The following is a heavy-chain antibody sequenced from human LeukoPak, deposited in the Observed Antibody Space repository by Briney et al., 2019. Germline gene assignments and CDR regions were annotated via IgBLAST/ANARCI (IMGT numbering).Heavy chain of an antibody. CDR3: AKGNTLTTVYFDF. J-gene: IGHJ4*02. CDR2: ISASDGRI. D-gene: IGHD3-16*01. Sequence: PGGSLRLSCAASGFTFSTTDMSWVRQAPGKGPEWVSGISASDGRIYYADSVKGRFTLSRDISKDTLYLEMNSLRAEDTAIYYCAKGNTLTTVYFDFWGQGTLVTVSS. CDR1: GFTFSTTD. V-gene: IGHV3-23*01.